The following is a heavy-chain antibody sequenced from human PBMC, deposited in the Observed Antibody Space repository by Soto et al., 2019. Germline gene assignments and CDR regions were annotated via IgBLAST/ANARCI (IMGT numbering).Heavy chain of an antibody. CDR3: ARDPTYSSSSHPDAFDI. V-gene: IGHV1-46*01. CDR2: INPSGGST. Sequence: ASVKVSCKASGYTFTSYYMHWVRQAPGQGLEWMGIINPSGGSTSYAQKFQGRVTMTRDTSTSTVYMELSSLRSEDTAVYYCARDPTYSSSSHPDAFDIWGQGTMVTVSS. J-gene: IGHJ3*02. D-gene: IGHD6-6*01. CDR1: GYTFTSYY.